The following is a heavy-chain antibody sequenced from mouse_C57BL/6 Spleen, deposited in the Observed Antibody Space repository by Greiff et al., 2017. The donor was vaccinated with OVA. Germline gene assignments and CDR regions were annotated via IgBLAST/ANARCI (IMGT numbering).Heavy chain of an antibody. V-gene: IGHV1-82*01. CDR1: GYAFSSSW. CDR2: IYPGDGDT. J-gene: IGHJ2*01. CDR3: ARPLYYSNNYFDY. D-gene: IGHD2-5*01. Sequence: QVQLQQSGPELVKPGASVKISCKASGYAFSSSWMNWVKQRPGKGLEWIGRIYPGDGDTNYNGKFKGKATLTADKSSSTAYMQLSSLTSEVSAVYFCARPLYYSNNYFDYWGQGTTLTVSS.